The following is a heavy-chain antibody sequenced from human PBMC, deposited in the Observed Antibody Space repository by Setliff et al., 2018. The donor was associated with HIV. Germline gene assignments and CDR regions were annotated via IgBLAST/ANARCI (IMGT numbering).Heavy chain of an antibody. CDR2: IIPIFGTA. CDR3: ARAPELYSGSYDAFDI. V-gene: IGHV1-69*05. J-gene: IGHJ3*02. Sequence: GASVKVSCKASGGTFSGYAISWVRQAPGQGLEWMGGIIPIFGTANYAQKFQGRVTITTDESTSTAYMELSSLRSEDTAVYYCARAPELYSGSYDAFDIWGQGTMVTVSS. CDR1: GGTFSGYA. D-gene: IGHD1-26*01.